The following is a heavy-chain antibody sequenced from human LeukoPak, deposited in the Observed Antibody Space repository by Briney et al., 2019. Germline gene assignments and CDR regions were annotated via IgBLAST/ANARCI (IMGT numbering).Heavy chain of an antibody. CDR1: GGSISSYY. J-gene: IGHJ3*02. V-gene: IGHV4-59*01. CDR3: ARIPLTGANAFDI. CDR2: MYYSGIT. Sequence: SETLSLTCTVSGGSISSYYCIWIRQPPGKGLEWIGYMYYSGITKYNPSLKSRVSISVDTSKNQFSLKLNSVTAADTAFYYCARIPLTGANAFDIWGQGTLVTVSS. D-gene: IGHD7-27*01.